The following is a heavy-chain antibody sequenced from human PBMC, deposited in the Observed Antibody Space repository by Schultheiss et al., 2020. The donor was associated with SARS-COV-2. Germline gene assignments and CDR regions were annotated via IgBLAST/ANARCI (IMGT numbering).Heavy chain of an antibody. Sequence: GGSLRLSCAASGFTVSSNYMSWVRQAPGKGLEWIGRIRSKANSYATAYAASVKGRFTISRDDSKNTAYLQMNSLKTEDTAVYYCTGGPDDIGYWGQGPWSPSPQ. D-gene: IGHD1-1*01. V-gene: IGHV3-73*01. CDR2: IRSKANSYAT. CDR3: TGGPDDIGY. CDR1: GFTVSSNY. J-gene: IGHJ4*02.